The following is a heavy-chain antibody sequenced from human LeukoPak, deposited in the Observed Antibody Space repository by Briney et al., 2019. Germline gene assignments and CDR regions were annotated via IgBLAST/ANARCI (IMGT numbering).Heavy chain of an antibody. CDR3: ARASYSTDFDY. CDR1: GGTFSSYA. Sequence: SVKVSCKASGGTFSSYAISWVRQAPGQGLEWMGRIIPILGIANYAQKFQGRVTITADKSTSTAYMELSSLRSEDTAVYYCARASYSTDFDYWGQGTLVTASS. D-gene: IGHD2-15*01. J-gene: IGHJ4*02. CDR2: IIPILGIA. V-gene: IGHV1-69*04.